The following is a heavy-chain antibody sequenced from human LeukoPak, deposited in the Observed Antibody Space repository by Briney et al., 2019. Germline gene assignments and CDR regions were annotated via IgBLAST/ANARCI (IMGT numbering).Heavy chain of an antibody. CDR3: ARGLSPRINMVRGVRPPFRGVFDY. Sequence: SETLSLTCAVYGGSFSGYYWSWIRQPPGKGLEWIGEINHSGSTSYNPSLKSRVTISVDTSKNQFSLKLSSVTAADTAVYYCARGLSPRINMVRGVRPPFRGVFDYWGQGTLVTVSS. D-gene: IGHD3-10*01. J-gene: IGHJ4*02. V-gene: IGHV4-34*01. CDR1: GGSFSGYY. CDR2: INHSGST.